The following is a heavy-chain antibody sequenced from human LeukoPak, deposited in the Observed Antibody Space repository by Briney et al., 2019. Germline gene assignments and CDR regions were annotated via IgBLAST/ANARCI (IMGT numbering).Heavy chain of an antibody. V-gene: IGHV6-1*01. CDR3: ARAGHDYGDYGAPDVYYYYMDV. J-gene: IGHJ6*03. Sequence: SQTLSLTCAISGDSVSSNSAAWNWIRQSPSRGLEWLGRTYYRSKWYNDYAVSVKSRITINPDTSKNQFSLQLNSVTPEDTAVYYCARAGHDYGDYGAPDVYYYYMDVWGKGTTVTVSS. CDR1: GDSVSSNSAA. CDR2: TYYRSKWYN. D-gene: IGHD4-17*01.